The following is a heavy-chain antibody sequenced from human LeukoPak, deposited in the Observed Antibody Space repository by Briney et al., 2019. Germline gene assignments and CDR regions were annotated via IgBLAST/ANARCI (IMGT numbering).Heavy chain of an antibody. Sequence: PGGPLRLPCVPSVLTYNSFRKSCVPESRDKALEGVAKLIQDGSEKYYADSVKGRFTISRDNAKNSLYLQMNSLRAEDTAVYYCARDSPGIMIFGVVTPNGGQGTLVTVSS. CDR2: LIQDGSEK. D-gene: IGHD3/OR15-3a*01. CDR3: ARDSPGIMIFGVVTPN. V-gene: IGHV3-7*01. J-gene: IGHJ4*02. CDR1: VLTYNSFR.